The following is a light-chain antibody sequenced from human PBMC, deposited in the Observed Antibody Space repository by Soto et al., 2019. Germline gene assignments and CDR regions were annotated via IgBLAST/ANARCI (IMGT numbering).Light chain of an antibody. CDR1: QSVSRGN. Sequence: EIVLTQSPGTLCLSPGERGTLSCRASQSVSRGNLAWYQQKPGQSPRLLIYGASSRAPGIPDRFSGSGSGTNFPLTISRHEPVVFAEYYCQQYGREPYIFGQGSKGEIK. CDR3: QQYGREPYI. CDR2: GAS. J-gene: IGKJ2*01. V-gene: IGKV3-20*01.